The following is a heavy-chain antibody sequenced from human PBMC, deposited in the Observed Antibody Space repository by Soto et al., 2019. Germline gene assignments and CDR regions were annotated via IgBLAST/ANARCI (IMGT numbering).Heavy chain of an antibody. D-gene: IGHD4-4*01. J-gene: IGHJ4*02. CDR3: ARDLTDYNYEYKFGF. Sequence: GGSLRLSCAASGFTFSDFGMHWVRQSPGKGLEWVAVISFEGSNKYFAESVKGRFTISRDDSKNTVYLQMNSLRPEDTAVYFCARDLTDYNYEYKFGFWGQGTLVTVSS. CDR2: ISFEGSNK. CDR1: GFTFSDFG. V-gene: IGHV3-30*03.